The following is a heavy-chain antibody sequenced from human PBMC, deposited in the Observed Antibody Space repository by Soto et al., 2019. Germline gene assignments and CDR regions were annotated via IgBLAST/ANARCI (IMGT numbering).Heavy chain of an antibody. J-gene: IGHJ4*02. CDR2: IYYSGST. CDR3: ARVSRITMVRGVSTFDY. CDR1: GGSISSGGYY. D-gene: IGHD3-10*01. Sequence: SETLSLTCTVSGGSISSGGYYWSWIRQHPGKGLEWIGYIYYSGSTYYNPSLKSRVTISVDTSKNQFSLKLSSVTAADTAVYYCARVSRITMVRGVSTFDYWGQGTLVTVSS. V-gene: IGHV4-31*03.